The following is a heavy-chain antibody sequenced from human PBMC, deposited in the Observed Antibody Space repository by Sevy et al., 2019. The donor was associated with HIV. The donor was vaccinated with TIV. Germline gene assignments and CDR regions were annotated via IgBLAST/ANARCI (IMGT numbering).Heavy chain of an antibody. V-gene: IGHV3-7*01. CDR1: GFTFSSYW. CDR2: IKKDGSEK. CDR3: TRKANFFDY. Sequence: GGSLRLSCAASGFTFSSYWMTWVRQAPGKGLEWVANIKKDGSEKYYVDSVKGRFTIYKDNAENSLYMQMNSLRAEDTAVYYCTRKANFFDYWGQGALVTVSS. J-gene: IGHJ4*02.